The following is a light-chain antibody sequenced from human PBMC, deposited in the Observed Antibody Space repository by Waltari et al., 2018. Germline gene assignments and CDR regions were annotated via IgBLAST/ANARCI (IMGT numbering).Light chain of an antibody. CDR3: MQALQTPLT. CDR1: RSLLHSNGYNY. Sequence: DIAVTQSPLSLPVTPRGPASIPCRSSRSLLHSNGYNYLDWYLQKPGQSPQLLIYLGSNRASGVPDMFSGSGSGTDFTLKISRVEAEDVGVYYCMQALQTPLTFGGGTKVEIK. J-gene: IGKJ4*01. V-gene: IGKV2-28*01. CDR2: LGS.